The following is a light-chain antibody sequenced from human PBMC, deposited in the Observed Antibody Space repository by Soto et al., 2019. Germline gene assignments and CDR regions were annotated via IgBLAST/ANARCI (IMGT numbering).Light chain of an antibody. CDR2: DVS. V-gene: IGLV2-14*01. J-gene: IGLJ1*01. CDR3: SSYTISSISYV. Sequence: QSVLTQPASVSGSPGQSITISCIGTSSDVGDYNYVSWYQQHPGKAPKLMIYDVSNRPSGVSNRFSGSKSGNTASLTISGLQAEDEADYYCSSYTISSISYVFGTGTKVTVL. CDR1: SSDVGDYNY.